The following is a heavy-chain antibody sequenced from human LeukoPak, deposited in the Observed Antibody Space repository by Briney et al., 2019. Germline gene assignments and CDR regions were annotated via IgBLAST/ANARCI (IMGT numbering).Heavy chain of an antibody. CDR2: IYYTGST. D-gene: IGHD1-14*01. Sequence: SETLSLTCTVSGGSISNSSFFWGYIRQSPGKGLEWIGSIYYTGSTYYNPSLTSRVAIFADTSKNQFSLKLSSVTAADTAVYFCARLWADQPAFDHWGQGTLVTVSS. J-gene: IGHJ4*02. CDR1: GGSISNSSFF. V-gene: IGHV4-39*01. CDR3: ARLWADQPAFDH.